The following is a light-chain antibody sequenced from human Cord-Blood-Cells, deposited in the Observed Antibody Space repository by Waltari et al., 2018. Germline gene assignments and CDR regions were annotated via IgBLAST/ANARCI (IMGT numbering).Light chain of an antibody. CDR2: AAS. V-gene: IGKV1-39*01. J-gene: IGKJ2*01. CDR1: QSISSY. Sequence: DIQMTQSPSSLSASVGDRVTITCRASQSISSYLNLYQQKPGKAPKLLVYAASSLQSGVPSRFSGRGSGTDFALTISSLQPEDFATYYCQQSYSTPPYTFGQGTKLEIK. CDR3: QQSYSTPPYT.